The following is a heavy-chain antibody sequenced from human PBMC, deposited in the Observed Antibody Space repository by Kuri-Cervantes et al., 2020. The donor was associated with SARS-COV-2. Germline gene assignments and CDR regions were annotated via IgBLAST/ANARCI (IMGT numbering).Heavy chain of an antibody. J-gene: IGHJ4*02. CDR1: GGSISSYY. D-gene: IGHD3-10*01. Sequence: SETLSLTCTVSGGSISSYYWSWFRQPSGKGLVWCGRIYTSGGTNYNPSLMSRVAMSVDTSNNQFSLKLSSVTAADTAVYYCARSYYGSGRLDYWGQGTLVTVSS. CDR3: ARSYYGSGRLDY. V-gene: IGHV4-4*07. CDR2: IYTSGGT.